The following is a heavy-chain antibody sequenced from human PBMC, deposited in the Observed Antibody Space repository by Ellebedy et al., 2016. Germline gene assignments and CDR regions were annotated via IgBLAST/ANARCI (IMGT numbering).Heavy chain of an antibody. J-gene: IGHJ4*02. Sequence: SETLSLXCTVSGGSISSYYWSWIRQPPGKGLEWIGYIYYSGSTNYNPSLKSRVTISVDTSKNQFSLKLSSVTAADTAVYYCARVGRRESSSSAFDYWGQGTLVTVSS. CDR2: IYYSGST. CDR1: GGSISSYY. V-gene: IGHV4-59*12. D-gene: IGHD6-6*01. CDR3: ARVGRRESSSSAFDY.